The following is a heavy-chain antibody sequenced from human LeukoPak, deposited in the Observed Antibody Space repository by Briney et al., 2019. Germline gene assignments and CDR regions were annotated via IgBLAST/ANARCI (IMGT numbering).Heavy chain of an antibody. CDR2: INWDATRT. Sequence: GGSLRLSCAASGFTFGDYALQWVRQAPGKGLEWVSLINWDATRTYYADSVKGRFTISRDNSKNSLSLQMNSLRPEDTALYYCAKERRGYYMDVWGKGTTVTVSS. D-gene: IGHD3-10*01. V-gene: IGHV3-43D*04. CDR3: AKERRGYYMDV. J-gene: IGHJ6*03. CDR1: GFTFGDYA.